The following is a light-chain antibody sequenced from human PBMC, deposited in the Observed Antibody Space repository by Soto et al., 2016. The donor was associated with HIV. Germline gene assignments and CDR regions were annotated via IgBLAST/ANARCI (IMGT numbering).Light chain of an antibody. V-gene: IGKV1-5*03. CDR2: KVS. CDR1: QSVNDW. CDR3: QQYNTSPWT. J-gene: IGKJ1*01. Sequence: DIQLTQSPSTLSAAVGDRVTITCRASQSVNDWLAWYQQKPGTPPSLLIYKVSTLESGVPSRFSGVGFGTDFTLTISTLQPEDSAIYYCQQYNTSPWTFGQGT.